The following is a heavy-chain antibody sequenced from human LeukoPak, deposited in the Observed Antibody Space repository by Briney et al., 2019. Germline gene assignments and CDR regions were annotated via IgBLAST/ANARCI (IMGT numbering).Heavy chain of an antibody. CDR1: GFTFSSYG. CDR2: RWYDGSNK. D-gene: IGHD3-10*01. Sequence: GRSLRLSCAASGFTFSSYGMHWVREAPGKGVEGVAGRWYDGSNKYYADSVKGRFNISRDNSKNTLYLQMNSLRAEDTAVYYCAKDGGVYYMDVWGKGTTVTVSS. CDR3: AKDGGVYYMDV. V-gene: IGHV3-33*06. J-gene: IGHJ6*03.